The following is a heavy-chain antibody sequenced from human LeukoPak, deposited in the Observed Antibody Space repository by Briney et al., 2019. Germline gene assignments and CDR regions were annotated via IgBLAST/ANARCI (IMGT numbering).Heavy chain of an antibody. CDR3: ARSHIDYGDYGDAFDI. V-gene: IGHV1-18*01. J-gene: IGHJ3*02. CDR1: GYTFTSYG. D-gene: IGHD4-17*01. Sequence: ASVEVSCKASGYTFTSYGISWVRQAPGQGLEWMGWISAYNGNTNYAQKLQGRVTLATDTSTSTAYMELRSLRSDDTAVYYCARSHIDYGDYGDAFDIWGQGTMVTVSS. CDR2: ISAYNGNT.